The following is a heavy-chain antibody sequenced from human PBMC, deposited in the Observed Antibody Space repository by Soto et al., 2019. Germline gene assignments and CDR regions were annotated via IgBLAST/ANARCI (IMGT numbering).Heavy chain of an antibody. CDR3: ARDRYGDPLWGQDDFDY. D-gene: IGHD2-21*02. Sequence: EAQLLESGGGLVQPGGSLILSCAASGFTFSNYAMSWVRQAPGKGLEWVSAISGSGDSTYYADSVKGRFTISRDNSKNTLYLQMNSLRAEDTAIYYCARDRYGDPLWGQDDFDYWGQGTLVTVSA. CDR1: GFTFSNYA. V-gene: IGHV3-23*01. J-gene: IGHJ4*02. CDR2: ISGSGDST.